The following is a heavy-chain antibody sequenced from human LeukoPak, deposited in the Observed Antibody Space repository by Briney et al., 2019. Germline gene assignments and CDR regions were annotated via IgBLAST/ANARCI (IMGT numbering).Heavy chain of an antibody. CDR1: GGSISSGGDY. D-gene: IGHD3-22*01. CDR2: IYTGGSS. Sequence: PSETLSLTCTVSGGSISSGGDYWSWVRQHPGKGLEWIGCIYTGGSSFYNPSLKSRVTISVDTSKNQFFLKLSSVTAADTAVYYCARGDEWLLLNYWGQGTLVTVSS. V-gene: IGHV4-31*03. CDR3: ARGDEWLLLNY. J-gene: IGHJ4*02.